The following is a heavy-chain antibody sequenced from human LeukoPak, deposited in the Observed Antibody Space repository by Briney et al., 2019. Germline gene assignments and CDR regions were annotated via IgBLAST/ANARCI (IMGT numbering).Heavy chain of an antibody. Sequence: ASVKVSCKASEYTFTGYYMHWVRQAPGQGLEWMGWINPDSGGTDYAQNFQGRVTMTRDTSISTAYMELSRLRSDDTAVYYCARDSGWYSFDYWGQGTLVIVSS. D-gene: IGHD6-19*01. V-gene: IGHV1-2*02. CDR2: INPDSGGT. CDR3: ARDSGWYSFDY. J-gene: IGHJ4*02. CDR1: EYTFTGYY.